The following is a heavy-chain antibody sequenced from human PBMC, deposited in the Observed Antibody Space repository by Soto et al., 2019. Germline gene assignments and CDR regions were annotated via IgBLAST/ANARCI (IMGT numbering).Heavy chain of an antibody. J-gene: IGHJ4*02. CDR2: VYYSGSV. Sequence: SETLSLTCTVSGDSIRPYYWTWIRQPPGKGLEWIGYVYYSGSVNYKSSLKSRVTMSVDASKNQFSLRLNSVTAADTAVYYCARVTYDSFTAYSYYFDYWGQGTLVTVSS. CDR3: ARVTYDSFTAYSYYFDY. D-gene: IGHD3-9*01. V-gene: IGHV4-59*01. CDR1: GDSIRPYY.